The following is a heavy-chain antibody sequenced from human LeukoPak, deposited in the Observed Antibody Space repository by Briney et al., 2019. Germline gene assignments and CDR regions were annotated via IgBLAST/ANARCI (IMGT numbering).Heavy chain of an antibody. V-gene: IGHV1-46*01. CDR3: ARVSSSGYLDY. J-gene: IGHJ4*02. CDR1: GYTFTSYY. D-gene: IGHD3-22*01. CDR2: INPSGGST. Sequence: ASVKVSCKASGYTFTSYYAHWVRQAPGQGLEWMGIINPSGGSTAYAQKFQGRVTMTTDTSTSTAYMELRSLRSDDTAVYYCARVSSSGYLDYWGQGTLVTVSS.